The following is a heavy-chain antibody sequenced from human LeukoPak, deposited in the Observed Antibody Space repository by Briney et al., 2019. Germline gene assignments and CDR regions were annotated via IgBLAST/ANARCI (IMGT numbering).Heavy chain of an antibody. CDR1: GASISSGTYY. Sequence: SQTLSLTCAVSGASISSGTYYWSWIRQPAGKGLEWIGRMYTTGTTNYNPSLKNRVTISADTSKNQFSLKLSSATAADTAVYYCARGSWYYAYWGQGTPVTVSS. CDR2: MYTTGTT. D-gene: IGHD2/OR15-2a*01. CDR3: ARGSWYYAY. J-gene: IGHJ4*02. V-gene: IGHV4-61*02.